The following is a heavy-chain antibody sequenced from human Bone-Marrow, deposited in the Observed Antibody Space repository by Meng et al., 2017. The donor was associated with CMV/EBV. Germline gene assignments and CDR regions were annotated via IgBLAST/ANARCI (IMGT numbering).Heavy chain of an antibody. CDR2: IYYSGST. D-gene: IGHD3-3*01. CDR1: GDSISTTNW. Sequence: GSLRLSCAVSGDSISTTNWWSWVRQTPGKGLEWIGSIYYSGSTYYNPSLKSRVTISVDTSKNQFSLKLSSVTAADTAVYYCARPVIYDFWSGYPDGMDVWGQGTTVTVSS. V-gene: IGHV4-4*02. J-gene: IGHJ6*02. CDR3: ARPVIYDFWSGYPDGMDV.